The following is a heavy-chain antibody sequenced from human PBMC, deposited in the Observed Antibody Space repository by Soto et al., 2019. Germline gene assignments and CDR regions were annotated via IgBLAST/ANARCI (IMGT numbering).Heavy chain of an antibody. V-gene: IGHV1-8*01. J-gene: IGHJ4*02. Sequence: QVQLVQSGAEVKKPGASVKVSCKASGYTFTSYDINWVRQATGQGLEWMGWMNPNSGNTGYAQKLQGRVTIPRNASMSTAYMELSSLRSEDTAVYYCARTLYGDHVDYWCQGTLVTVSS. CDR2: MNPNSGNT. CDR3: ARTLYGDHVDY. D-gene: IGHD4-17*01. CDR1: GYTFTSYD.